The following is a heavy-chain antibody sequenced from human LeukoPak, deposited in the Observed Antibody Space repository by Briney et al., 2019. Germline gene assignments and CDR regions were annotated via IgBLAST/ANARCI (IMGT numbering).Heavy chain of an antibody. J-gene: IGHJ5*02. CDR1: GYTFTGYY. CDR2: INPNTGGT. Sequence: ASVKVSCKASGYTFTGYYMHWVRQAPGQGLEWMGWINPNTGGTNYALKFQGRVTMTRDTSITTAYMELTRLRSDDTAVYYCARSQPEVRFDPWGQGTLVTVSS. V-gene: IGHV1-2*02. CDR3: ARSQPEVRFDP. D-gene: IGHD1-14*01.